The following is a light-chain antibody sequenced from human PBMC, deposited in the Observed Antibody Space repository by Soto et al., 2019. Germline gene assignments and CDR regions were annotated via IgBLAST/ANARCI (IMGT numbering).Light chain of an antibody. CDR2: GAS. CDR3: QQYDSPFT. V-gene: IGKV3-20*01. J-gene: IGKJ4*01. CDR1: QHVTTTY. Sequence: IVLTQSQATLSLSPGERATLSCTASQHVTTTYIAWYQQKFGQAPRLLIYGASTRATGTPDRFTGGGFGTDFTLTISRVEPEDFAVYYCQQYDSPFTFGGGTKVEMK.